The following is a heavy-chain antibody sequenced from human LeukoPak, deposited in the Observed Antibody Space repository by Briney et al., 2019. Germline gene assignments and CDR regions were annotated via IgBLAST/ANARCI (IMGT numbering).Heavy chain of an antibody. CDR1: GFSFTDAW. D-gene: IGHD2-21*01. Sequence: KTGGSLRLSCAASGFSFTDAWMNWVRQAPGKGLEWVGQVKSNTAVWTRDFAGPVKDRFSISRDDSKGRVYLQMNGLKTEDTAVYFCTADVAGRGAGEFDYWGQGTLVTVSS. V-gene: IGHV3-15*01. CDR2: VKSNTAVWTR. CDR3: TADVAGRGAGEFDY. J-gene: IGHJ4*02.